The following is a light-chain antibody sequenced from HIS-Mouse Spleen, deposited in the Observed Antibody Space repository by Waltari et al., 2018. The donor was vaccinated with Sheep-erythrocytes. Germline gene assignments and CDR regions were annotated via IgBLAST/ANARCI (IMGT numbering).Light chain of an antibody. CDR1: KLGDKS. V-gene: IGLV3-1*01. CDR2: QDS. Sequence: SYELTQPPSVSVSPGQTASITCSGDKLGDKSACWYQQKPGQSPVLVIYQDSKWPSGIPERFSGSNSGNTATLTISGTQAMDEADYYCQAWDSSTAVFGGGTKLTVL. J-gene: IGLJ2*01. CDR3: QAWDSSTAV.